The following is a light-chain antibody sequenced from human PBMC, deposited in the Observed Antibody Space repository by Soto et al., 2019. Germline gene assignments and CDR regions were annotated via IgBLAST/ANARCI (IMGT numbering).Light chain of an antibody. CDR2: EVN. V-gene: IGLV2-8*01. CDR1: SSDIGGYNS. J-gene: IGLJ3*02. Sequence: QSALTQPPSASGSPGQSVTISCTGTSSDIGGYNSVSWYQQHPGKAPRLMIYEVNKLPSGVPDRFSGSKSGYTASLTVSGLQTEDEAFYYCSSSAGIYHYLVFGGGTKLTVL. CDR3: SSSAGIYHYLV.